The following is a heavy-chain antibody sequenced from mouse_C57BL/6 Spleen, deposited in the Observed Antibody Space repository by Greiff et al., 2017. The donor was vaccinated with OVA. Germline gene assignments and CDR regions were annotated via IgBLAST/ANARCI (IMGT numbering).Heavy chain of an antibody. CDR2: ISDGGSYT. CDR1: GFTFSSYA. D-gene: IGHD1-1*01. CDR3: ARAYYGSSSFAY. V-gene: IGHV5-4*03. Sequence: EVMLVESGGGLVKPGGSLKLSCAASGFTFSSYAMSWVRQTPEKRLEWVATISDGGSYTYYPDNVKGRFTISRDNAKNNLYLQMSHLKSEDTAMYYCARAYYGSSSFAYWGQGTLVTVSA. J-gene: IGHJ3*01.